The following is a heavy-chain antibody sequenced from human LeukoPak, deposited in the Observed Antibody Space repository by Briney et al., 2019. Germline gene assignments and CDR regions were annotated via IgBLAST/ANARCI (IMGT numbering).Heavy chain of an antibody. D-gene: IGHD2-2*01. CDR2: IRYDGSNK. J-gene: IGHJ3*02. CDR3: AKDQYCSSTSCYPDAFDI. CDR1: GFTFSSYG. Sequence: GGSLRLSCAASGFTFSSYGMHWVRQAPGKGLEWVAFIRYDGSNKYYADSVKGRFTISRDNSKNTLYLQMNSLRAEDTAVYYCAKDQYCSSTSCYPDAFDIWGQGTMGTVSS. V-gene: IGHV3-30*02.